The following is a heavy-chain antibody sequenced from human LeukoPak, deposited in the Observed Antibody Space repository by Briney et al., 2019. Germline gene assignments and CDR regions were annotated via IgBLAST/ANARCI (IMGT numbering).Heavy chain of an antibody. Sequence: PSETLSLTCTVSGGSVRSYYWSWIRQPPGEGLEWIAYIHNSGGTNYNPSLKSRVTISVDTSKNQFSLKLRSVTAADTAVYYCVRDWEGFNFDIWGQGTLVTVFS. V-gene: IGHV4-59*02. CDR2: IHNSGGT. J-gene: IGHJ4*02. D-gene: IGHD3-9*01. CDR1: GGSVRSYY. CDR3: VRDWEGFNFDI.